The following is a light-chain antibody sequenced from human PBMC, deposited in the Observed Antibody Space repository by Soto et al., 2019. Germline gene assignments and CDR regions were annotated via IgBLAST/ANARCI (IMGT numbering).Light chain of an antibody. CDR2: WAS. CDR1: QSLFYDSNNKNY. J-gene: IGKJ4*01. CDR3: QQFYSMPLT. Sequence: DIVMTQSPDSLAVSLGERATINCRSSQSLFYDSNNKNYLAWYQQKPGQPPKLLISWASTRESGVPDRFSGSCSGTDFSLTIKNLQATDVAVYYCQQFYSMPLTFGGGTKVSIK. V-gene: IGKV4-1*01.